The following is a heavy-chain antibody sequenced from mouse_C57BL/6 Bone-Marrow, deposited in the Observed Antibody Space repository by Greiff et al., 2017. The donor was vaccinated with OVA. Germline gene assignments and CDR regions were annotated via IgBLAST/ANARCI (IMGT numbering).Heavy chain of an antibody. CDR3: ARGGVYYGNFFDY. J-gene: IGHJ2*01. CDR1: GYTFTSYG. D-gene: IGHD2-1*01. CDR2: IYPRSGNT. V-gene: IGHV1-81*01. Sequence: VQLQESGAELARPGASVKLSCKASGYTFTSYGISWVKQRTGQGLEWIGEIYPRSGNTYYNEKFKGKATLTADKSSSTAYMELRSLTSEDSAVYFCARGGVYYGNFFDYWGQGTTLTVSS.